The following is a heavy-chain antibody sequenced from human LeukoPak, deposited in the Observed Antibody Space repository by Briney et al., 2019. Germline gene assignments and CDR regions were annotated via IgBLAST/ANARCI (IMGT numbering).Heavy chain of an antibody. J-gene: IGHJ5*02. D-gene: IGHD4-17*01. CDR1: GFTVSSNY. CDR3: ARDRDYGDPNWFDP. CDR2: IYSGGST. Sequence: GGSLRLSCAASGFTVSSNYMSWVRQAPGKGLEWVSVIYSGGSTYYADSVKGRFTISRDNSKNTLYLQMNSLRAEDTAVYYCARDRDYGDPNWFDPWGQGTLVTVSS. V-gene: IGHV3-53*01.